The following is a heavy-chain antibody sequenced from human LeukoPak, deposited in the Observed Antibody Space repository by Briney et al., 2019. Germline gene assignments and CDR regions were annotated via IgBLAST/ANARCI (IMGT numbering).Heavy chain of an antibody. D-gene: IGHD3-3*01. J-gene: IGHJ4*02. CDR3: ARAPYDFWSGYHFDY. CDR1: GGSISSYY. Sequence: SETLSPTCTVSGGSISSYYWSWIRQPPGKGLEWIGYIYYSGSTNYNPSLKSRVTISVDTSKNQFSLKLSSVTAADTAVYYCARAPYDFWSGYHFDYWGQGTLVTASS. CDR2: IYYSGST. V-gene: IGHV4-59*01.